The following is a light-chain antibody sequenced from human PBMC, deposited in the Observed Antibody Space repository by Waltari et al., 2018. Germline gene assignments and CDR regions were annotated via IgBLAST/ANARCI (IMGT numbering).Light chain of an antibody. CDR1: SSNIGDNY. Sequence: QSVLTQPPSASAAPGQRVTISCFGSSSNIGDNYVSWYQQLPGTAPKLLIYEIGKRPSGIPDRFSGSRSGTSATLGITGLQTGDEADYYCGTWDRSLNGGVFGGGTKLTVL. J-gene: IGLJ3*02. CDR3: GTWDRSLNGGV. CDR2: EIG. V-gene: IGLV1-51*01.